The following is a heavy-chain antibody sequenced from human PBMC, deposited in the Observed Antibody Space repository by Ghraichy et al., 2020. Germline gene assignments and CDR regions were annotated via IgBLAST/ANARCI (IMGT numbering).Heavy chain of an antibody. CDR1: GGSITSHC. CDR3: ARVTGDLTFDY. D-gene: IGHD7-27*01. V-gene: IGHV4-59*11. CDR2: MYYSGST. Sequence: SQTLSLTCTVSGGSITSHCWSWIRQPPGKGLEWIGCMYYSGSTNYNPSLKSRVTISVDTSKNQFSLRLSSVTAADTAVYYCARVTGDLTFDYWGQGSLVTVSS. J-gene: IGHJ4*02.